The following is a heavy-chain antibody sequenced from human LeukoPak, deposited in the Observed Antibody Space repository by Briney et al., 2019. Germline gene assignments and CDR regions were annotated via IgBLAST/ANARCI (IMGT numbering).Heavy chain of an antibody. D-gene: IGHD2-2*01. J-gene: IGHJ4*02. V-gene: IGHV3-7*05. CDR1: LVTLRVYL. CDR2: IKQDGSVK. CDR3: ARVGSSLPLDY. Sequence: GGSLRLSCAPSLVTLRVYLMTCVRQAPGKGREWVSNIKQDGSVKDYVDTLRRRFTISRENAKNSLYLQMNSLRAEDTAVYYCARVGSSLPLDYWGEGTLVTVSS.